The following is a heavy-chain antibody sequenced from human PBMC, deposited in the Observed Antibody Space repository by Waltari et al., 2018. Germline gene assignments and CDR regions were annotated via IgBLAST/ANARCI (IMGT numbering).Heavy chain of an antibody. CDR3: ARDLPQWLAPDYYYYGMDV. CDR1: GFTFSSYS. CDR2: ISSSSSTI. Sequence: EVQLVESGGGLVQPGGSLRLSCAASGFTFSSYSMNWVRQAPGKGLEWVSYISSSSSTIDYADSVKGRFTISRDNAKNSLYLQMNSLRAEDTAVYYCARDLPQWLAPDYYYYGMDVWGQGTTVTVSS. V-gene: IGHV3-48*01. D-gene: IGHD6-19*01. J-gene: IGHJ6*02.